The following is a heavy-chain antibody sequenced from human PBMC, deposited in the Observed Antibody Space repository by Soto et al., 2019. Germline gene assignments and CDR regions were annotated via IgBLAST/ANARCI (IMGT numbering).Heavy chain of an antibody. CDR1: GGSINSGGYY. CDR2: ISYPGST. J-gene: IGHJ3*02. Sequence: QVQLQESGPGLVKPSQTLSLTCTVSGGSINSGGYYWSWIRQHPGKGLEWIGYISYPGSTYYNPSLKSRVTISMDMSKNQFSLKVNSVTAADTAVYYCATAKYQLTPCDIWGQGTLVTVSS. D-gene: IGHD2-2*01. CDR3: ATAKYQLTPCDI. V-gene: IGHV4-31*03.